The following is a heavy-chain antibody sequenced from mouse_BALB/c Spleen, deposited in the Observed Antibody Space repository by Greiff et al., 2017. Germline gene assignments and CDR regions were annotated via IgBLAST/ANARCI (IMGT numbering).Heavy chain of an antibody. D-gene: IGHD1-1*01. CDR1: GFSLTSYG. Sequence: VQRVESGPGLVPPSQSLSITCTVSGFSLTSYGVHWVRQSPGKGLEWLGVIWSGGSTDYNAAFISRLSISKDNSKSQVFFKMNSLQANDTAIYYGASITTVVAGNAMDYWGQGTSVTVSS. J-gene: IGHJ4*01. CDR3: ASITTVVAGNAMDY. CDR2: IWSGGST. V-gene: IGHV2-2*02.